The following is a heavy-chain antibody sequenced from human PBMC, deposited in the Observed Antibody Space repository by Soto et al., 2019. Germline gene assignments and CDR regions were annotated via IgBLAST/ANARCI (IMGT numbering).Heavy chain of an antibody. J-gene: IGHJ6*02. CDR3: ARGGSRAHGMDV. Sequence: SCAASGYTFTGYYMHWVRQAPGQGLEWMGWINPNRGGTNYAQKFQGWVTMTRDTSISTAYMELSRLRSDDTAVYYCARGGSRAHGMDVWGQGTTVTVSS. D-gene: IGHD1-26*01. CDR1: GYTFTGYY. V-gene: IGHV1-2*04. CDR2: INPNRGGT.